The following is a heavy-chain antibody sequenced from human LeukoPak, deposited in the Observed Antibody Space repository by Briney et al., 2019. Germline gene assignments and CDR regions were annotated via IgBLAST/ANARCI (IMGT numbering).Heavy chain of an antibody. CDR3: ARDRIYSNSWPIKYYYNMDV. V-gene: IGHV3-72*01. CDR1: GFTFSDHY. D-gene: IGHD6-13*01. J-gene: IGHJ6*03. CDR2: SRNKAHSYTT. Sequence: PGGSLRLSCAASGFTFSDHYMDWVRQAPGKGLEWVGRSRNKAHSYTTEYAASVKGRFTISRDDSKNSLYLQMNSLRAEDTAVYYCARDRIYSNSWPIKYYYNMDVWGKGTTVTVSS.